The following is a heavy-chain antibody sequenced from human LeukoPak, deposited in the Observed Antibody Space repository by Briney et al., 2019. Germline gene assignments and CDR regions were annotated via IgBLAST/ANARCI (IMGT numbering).Heavy chain of an antibody. V-gene: IGHV4-38-2*02. CDR3: ARDRLRGSYFHDAFDI. Sequence: SETLSLTCTVSGYSISSGYYWGWIRQPPGKGLEWIGSIYHSGSTYYNPSLKSRVTISVDTSKNQFSLKLSSVTAADTAVYYCARDRLRGSYFHDAFDIWGQGTMVTVSS. CDR1: GYSISSGYY. D-gene: IGHD1-26*01. J-gene: IGHJ3*02. CDR2: IYHSGST.